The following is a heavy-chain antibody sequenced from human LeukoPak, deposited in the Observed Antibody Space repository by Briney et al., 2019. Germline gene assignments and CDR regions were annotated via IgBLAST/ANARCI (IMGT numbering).Heavy chain of an antibody. D-gene: IGHD3-10*01. J-gene: IGHJ6*02. CDR2: IYYSGST. CDR1: GDSITTTTYD. CDR3: ARQFSYASGRGYWVV. V-gene: IGHV4-39*01. Sequence: PSETLSLTCSVSGDSITTTTYDWDWIRQPPGKGLEWIGSIYYSGSTYYNPSLKSRVTISVDTSKNQFSLELSSVTATDTAVYHCARQFSYASGRGYWVVWGRGTTVTVSS.